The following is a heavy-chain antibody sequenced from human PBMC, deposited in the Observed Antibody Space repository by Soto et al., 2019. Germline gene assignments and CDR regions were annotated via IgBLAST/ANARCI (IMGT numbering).Heavy chain of an antibody. J-gene: IGHJ6*02. CDR2: IYYSGST. Sequence: SETLSLTCTVSGGSISSSSYYWGWIRQPPGKGLEWIGSIYYSGSTYYNPSLKSRVTISVDTSKNQFSLKLSSVTAADTAVYYCARLPGNQLLSYYYYGMDVWGQGTTVTVSS. CDR1: GGSISSSSYY. CDR3: ARLPGNQLLSYYYYGMDV. D-gene: IGHD2-2*01. V-gene: IGHV4-39*01.